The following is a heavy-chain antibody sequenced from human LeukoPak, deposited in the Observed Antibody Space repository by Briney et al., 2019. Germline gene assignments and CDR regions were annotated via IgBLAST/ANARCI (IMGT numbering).Heavy chain of an antibody. D-gene: IGHD4-11*01. J-gene: IGHJ4*02. Sequence: PGGSLRLSCAASGFSFSTYWMHWVRQAPGQGLEWVSLINSNGRTTSYGDAVKGRFTISRDNAKNTLYLQMNRLTAEDTAMYFCARGGSTVTTISSTWGQGTLVTVSS. CDR2: INSNGRTT. CDR3: ARGGSTVTTISST. CDR1: GFSFSTYW. V-gene: IGHV3-74*01.